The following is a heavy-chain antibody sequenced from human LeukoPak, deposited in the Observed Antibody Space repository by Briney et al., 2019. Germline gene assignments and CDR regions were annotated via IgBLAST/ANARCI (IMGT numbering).Heavy chain of an antibody. CDR3: ARPDGASYWYFDR. V-gene: IGHV4-38-2*01. D-gene: IGHD1-26*01. Sequence: PSETLSLTCAVSGYSISSGYYWGWIRQPPRKGLEWIGSIYNSGSTFYNPSLKGRVTISVGTSKIQFSLKLSSVTAADTAVYYCARPDGASYWYFDRWGRGTLVTVSS. CDR2: IYNSGST. J-gene: IGHJ2*01. CDR1: GYSISSGYY.